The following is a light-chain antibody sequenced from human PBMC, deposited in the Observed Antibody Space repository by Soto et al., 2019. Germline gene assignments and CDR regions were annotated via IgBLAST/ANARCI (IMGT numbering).Light chain of an antibody. CDR3: QQRGNWPPIT. CDR1: QSVSRF. CDR2: DAS. Sequence: ETVLTQSPATLSLSPGEIATLSCRASQSVSRFFAWYQQKPGQAPRLLMYDASHRDTGIPARFSGSGSGTDFTLTISSLEREDFAVYYCQQRGNWPPITFGQGKRLDIK. J-gene: IGKJ5*01. V-gene: IGKV3-11*01.